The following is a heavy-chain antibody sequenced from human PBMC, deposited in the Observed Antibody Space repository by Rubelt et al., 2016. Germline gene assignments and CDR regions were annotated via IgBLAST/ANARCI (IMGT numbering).Heavy chain of an antibody. D-gene: IGHD3-22*01. CDR1: GGSFDGYY. CDR3: ARGYDSIGYYRGTVQQ. CDR2: INHSGST. V-gene: IGHV4-34*01. Sequence: QVQLQQWGAGLLKPSETLSLTCAVYGGSFDGYYWTWIRQSPGKGLEWIGEINHSGSTNSNPSLKSRVTISADTSKKQFSSKRTPLPAPDPSVYFCARGYDSIGYYRGTVQQWGQGTLVTVYS. J-gene: IGHJ1*01.